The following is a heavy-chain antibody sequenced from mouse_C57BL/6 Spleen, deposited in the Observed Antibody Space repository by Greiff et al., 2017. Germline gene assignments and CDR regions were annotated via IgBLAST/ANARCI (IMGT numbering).Heavy chain of an antibody. CDR2: IYPGDGDT. CDR3: ARGDDGSSCLDY. J-gene: IGHJ2*01. Sequence: QVQLQQSGPELVKPGASVRISCKASGYAFSSSWMNWVKQRPGKGLEWIGRIYPGDGDTNYNGKSKGKATLTADKSSSTAYMQLSSLTAEDSAVYVCARGDDGSSCLDYWGQGTTLTVSS. D-gene: IGHD1-1*01. V-gene: IGHV1-82*01. CDR1: GYAFSSSW.